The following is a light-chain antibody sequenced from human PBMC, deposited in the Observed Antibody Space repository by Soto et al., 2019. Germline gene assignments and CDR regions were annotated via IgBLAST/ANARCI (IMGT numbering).Light chain of an antibody. CDR1: SGHSSYA. CDR3: QTWGTGIRVV. V-gene: IGLV4-69*01. Sequence: QLVLTQSPSASASLGASVKLTCTLSSGHSSYAIAWHQQLPEKGPRFLMKLNSDGSHTKGDGIPDRFSGSSSGAERYLTISSLQSEDEADYYCQTWGTGIRVVFGGGTKLTVL. CDR2: LNSDGSH. J-gene: IGLJ3*02.